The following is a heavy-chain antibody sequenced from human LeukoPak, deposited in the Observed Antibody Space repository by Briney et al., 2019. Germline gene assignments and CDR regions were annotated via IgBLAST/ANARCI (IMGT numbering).Heavy chain of an antibody. CDR1: GFTFSGFW. CDR2: INSDGSEG. CDR3: ARSSYSASSSV. V-gene: IGHV3-7*03. Sequence: GGSLRLSCAVSGFTFSGFWMSWSRQAPGKGLEWVASINSDGSEGYYADVVKGRFTISRDNAKNSLYLQINSLRAEDTAVYYCARSSYSASSSVWGQGTMFTVSS. D-gene: IGHD6-6*01. J-gene: IGHJ3*01.